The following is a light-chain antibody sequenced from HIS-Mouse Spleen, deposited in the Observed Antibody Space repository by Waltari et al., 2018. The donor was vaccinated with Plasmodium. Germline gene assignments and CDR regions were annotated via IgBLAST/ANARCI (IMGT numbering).Light chain of an antibody. V-gene: IGKV3-15*01. CDR1: QSVSSN. J-gene: IGKJ2*01. Sequence: DIVMTQSPATLSVSPGDRATLPCRASQSVSSNLAWYQQKPGQAPRLLIYGASTRATGIPARFSGSGSGTEFTLTISSLQSEDFAVYYCQQYNNPRTTFGQGTKLEIK. CDR2: GAS. CDR3: QQYNNPRTT.